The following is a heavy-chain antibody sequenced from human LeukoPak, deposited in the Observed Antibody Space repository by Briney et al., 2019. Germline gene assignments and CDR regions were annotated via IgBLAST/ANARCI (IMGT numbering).Heavy chain of an antibody. CDR2: INTDGSST. D-gene: IGHD3-3*01. Sequence: GGSLRLSCAASGFTFSSYWMHWVRQAPGKGLVWVSRINTDGSSTSYADSVKGRFTISRDNAKNTLYLQMNSLRAEDTAVYYCARAGFLEWLLWNYWGQGILVTVSS. V-gene: IGHV3-74*01. CDR1: GFTFSSYW. J-gene: IGHJ4*02. CDR3: ARAGFLEWLLWNY.